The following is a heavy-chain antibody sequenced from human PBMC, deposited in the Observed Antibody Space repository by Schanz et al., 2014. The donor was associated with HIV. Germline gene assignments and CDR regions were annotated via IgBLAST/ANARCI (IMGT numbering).Heavy chain of an antibody. CDR2: IIPVFGTT. J-gene: IGHJ4*02. CDR3: ARGAAEMATMTPWRY. CDR1: GGTFSSYA. V-gene: IGHV1-69*01. D-gene: IGHD5-12*01. Sequence: QVQLVQSGTEVKKPGSSVKVSCTASGGTFSSYAISWVRQAPGQGLEWMGGIIPVFGTTDYAQKFQGTVAITADESTSTAYMELSSLRSDDTAVYYCARGAAEMATMTPWRYWGQGTLVTVSS.